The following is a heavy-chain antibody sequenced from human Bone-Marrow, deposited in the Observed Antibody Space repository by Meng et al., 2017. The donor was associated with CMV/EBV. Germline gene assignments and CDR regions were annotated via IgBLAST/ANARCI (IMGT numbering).Heavy chain of an antibody. Sequence: QVQLQESGPGLVKPSGTLSLTCAVSGGSISSSNWWSWVRQPPGKGLEWIGEIYHSGSTNYNPSLKSRVTISVDKSKNQFSLKLSSVTAADTAVYYCARDPTFYYDSSGYSSWYFDLWGRGTLVTVSS. V-gene: IGHV4-4*02. J-gene: IGHJ2*01. CDR2: IYHSGST. CDR3: ARDPTFYYDSSGYSSWYFDL. D-gene: IGHD3-22*01. CDR1: GGSISSSNW.